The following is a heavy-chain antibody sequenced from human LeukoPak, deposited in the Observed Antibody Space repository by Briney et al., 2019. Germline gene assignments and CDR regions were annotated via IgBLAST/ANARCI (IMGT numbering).Heavy chain of an antibody. Sequence: GGSLRLSCAASGFTLTSFAMSWVRQAPGKGLEWVSVITGSVGATYYADSVKGRFTISRDNSKNTLSLQMNSLRAEDTAVYYCAKHATRNYFEYWGQGTLVTVSS. D-gene: IGHD2-15*01. CDR3: AKHATRNYFEY. V-gene: IGHV3-23*01. CDR2: ITGSVGAT. CDR1: GFTLTSFA. J-gene: IGHJ4*02.